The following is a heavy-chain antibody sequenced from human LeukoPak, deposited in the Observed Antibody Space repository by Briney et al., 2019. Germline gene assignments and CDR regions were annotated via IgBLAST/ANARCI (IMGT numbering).Heavy chain of an antibody. CDR2: IIPIFGTA. J-gene: IGHJ4*02. D-gene: IGHD2-15*01. V-gene: IGHV1-69*05. CDR3: ARDHCSGGSCTFDY. Sequence: ASVKVSCKASGGTFSSYAISWVRQAPGQGLEWMGGIIPIFGTANYAQKFQGRVTITTDESTSTAYMELSSRRSEDTAVYYCARDHCSGGSCTFDYWGQGTLVTVSS. CDR1: GGTFSSYA.